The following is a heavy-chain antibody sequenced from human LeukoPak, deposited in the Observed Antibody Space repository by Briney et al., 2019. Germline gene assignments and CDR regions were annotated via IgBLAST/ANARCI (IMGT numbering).Heavy chain of an antibody. D-gene: IGHD6-19*01. V-gene: IGHV3-30-3*01. CDR1: GFTFSVAT. CDR2: ISSDGSDK. Sequence: GGSLRLSCAASGFTFSVATMHWVRQAPGKGLEWVALISSDGSDKYYADSVKGRFTISRDNSKSTLYLQVNSLSAEDTAVYYCARNQMAVPGYYFDYWGQGTLVTVSS. J-gene: IGHJ4*02. CDR3: ARNQMAVPGYYFDY.